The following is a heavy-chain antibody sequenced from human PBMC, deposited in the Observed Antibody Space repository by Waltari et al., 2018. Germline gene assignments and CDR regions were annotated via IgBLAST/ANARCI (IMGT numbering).Heavy chain of an antibody. CDR1: GFTFSPYG. CDR2: IWYDGSNK. V-gene: IGHV3-33*01. J-gene: IGHJ6*02. CDR3: ARDLSSWYRGTTFYYYGMDV. D-gene: IGHD6-13*01. Sequence: QVQLVESGGGVVQPGRSLRLSCAASGFTFSPYGMHWVRQVPGKGLEWVSFIWYDGSNKYYADSVKGRFTISRDNSKKTLHLQMNSLRAEDTAVYYCARDLSSWYRGTTFYYYGMDVWGQGTTVTVSS.